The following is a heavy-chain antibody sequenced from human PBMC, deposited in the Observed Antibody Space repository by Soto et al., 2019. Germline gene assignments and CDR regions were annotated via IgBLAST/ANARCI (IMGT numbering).Heavy chain of an antibody. CDR3: ARKKSYYDSSGFGDY. J-gene: IGHJ4*02. V-gene: IGHV3-30-3*01. CDR2: ISYDGSNK. Sequence: GGSLRLSSAASGFTFSSYAIHWVRQAPCKGLEWVSVISYDGSNKYYADSVKGRFTISRDNSKNTLYLQMNSLRAEDTAVYYCARKKSYYDSSGFGDYWGQGTLVTVSS. D-gene: IGHD3-22*01. CDR1: GFTFSSYA.